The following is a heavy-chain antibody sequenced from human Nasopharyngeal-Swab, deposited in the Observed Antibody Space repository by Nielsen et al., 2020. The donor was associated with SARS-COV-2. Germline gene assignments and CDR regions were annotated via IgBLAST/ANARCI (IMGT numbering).Heavy chain of an antibody. CDR2: IDDSGTT. D-gene: IGHD2-2*01. Sequence: WIRQPPGTGLEWIGNIDDSGTTFYSPSLKTRVTLSVDTSQNQFSLNLISVTAADTAVYYCARRVVSPEFYFDYWGQGALVTVSS. V-gene: IGHV4-39*01. J-gene: IGHJ4*02. CDR3: ARRVVSPEFYFDY.